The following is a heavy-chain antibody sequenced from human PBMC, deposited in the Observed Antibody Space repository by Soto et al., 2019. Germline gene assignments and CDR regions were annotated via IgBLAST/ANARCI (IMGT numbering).Heavy chain of an antibody. CDR3: ARDTLPYLQPLGRFDP. Sequence: GASVKVSCKASGYTFTSYGISWVRQAPGQGLEWMGWISAYNGNTNYAQKLQGRVTMTTDTSTSTAYMELRSLRSDDTAVYYCARDTLPYLQPLGRFDPWGQGTLVTLSS. J-gene: IGHJ5*02. CDR1: GYTFTSYG. CDR2: ISAYNGNT. D-gene: IGHD3-3*02. V-gene: IGHV1-18*01.